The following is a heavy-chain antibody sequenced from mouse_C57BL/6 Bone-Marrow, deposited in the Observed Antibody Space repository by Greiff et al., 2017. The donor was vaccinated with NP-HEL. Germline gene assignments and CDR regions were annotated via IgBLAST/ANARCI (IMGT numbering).Heavy chain of an antibody. CDR2: IYYSGTI. CDR1: GISITTGNYR. Sequence: EVKLQESGPGLVKPSQTVFLTCTVTGISITTGNYRWSWIRPFPGNKLEWIGYIYYSGTITYNPSLTSRTTITRDTPKNQFFLEMNSLTAEDTATYYCARDKAWFAYWGQGTLVTVSA. V-gene: IGHV3-5*01. CDR3: ARDKAWFAY. D-gene: IGHD1-3*01. J-gene: IGHJ3*01.